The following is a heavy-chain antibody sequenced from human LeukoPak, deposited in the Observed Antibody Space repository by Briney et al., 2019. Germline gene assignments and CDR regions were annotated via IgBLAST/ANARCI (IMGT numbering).Heavy chain of an antibody. CDR2: IYPGDSDT. V-gene: IGHV5-51*01. Sequence: AGGSLQISCQGSGSHFTSYWIGWVRQLPGKGLEWMGIIYPGDSDTSYSPSFQGQGTISADKSISTAYLQWSSLKASDTAMYYCARLLRNMAAAVYYFDYWGQGTLVTVSS. D-gene: IGHD6-13*01. CDR1: GSHFTSYW. J-gene: IGHJ4*02. CDR3: ARLLRNMAAAVYYFDY.